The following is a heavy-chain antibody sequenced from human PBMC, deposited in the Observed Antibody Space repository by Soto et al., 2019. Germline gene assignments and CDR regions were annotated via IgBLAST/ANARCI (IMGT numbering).Heavy chain of an antibody. CDR2: INDSGST. V-gene: IGHV4-59*01. D-gene: IGHD4-4*01. CDR1: GGSIRSYY. Sequence: PSETLSLTCTVSGGSIRSYYWSWIRQPPGKGLEWIGYINDSGSTNYNPSLKSRVTISVDTSKNQFSLKLSSVTAADTAVYYCAREAPYGNDGYYYYYMDVWGKGTTVT. CDR3: AREAPYGNDGYYYYYMDV. J-gene: IGHJ6*03.